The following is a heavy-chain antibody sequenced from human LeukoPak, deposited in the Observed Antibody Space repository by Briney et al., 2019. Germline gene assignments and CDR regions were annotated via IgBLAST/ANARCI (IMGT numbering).Heavy chain of an antibody. V-gene: IGHV3-30*03. CDR2: VSYDGNNK. CDR1: GFTFSSYC. CDR3: QSNDDSFDY. J-gene: IGHJ4*02. Sequence: ARSRRLSCAASGFTFSSYCIHWVRQLPGEGLEWVSVVSYDGNNKYYADSVKGRFTISRDNSKNTLYLQMNSLKPEDTALYYCQSNDDSFDYWGQGTLVTVSS. D-gene: IGHD1-1*01.